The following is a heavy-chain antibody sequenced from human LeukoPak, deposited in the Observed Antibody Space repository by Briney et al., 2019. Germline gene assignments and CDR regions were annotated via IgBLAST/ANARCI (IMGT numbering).Heavy chain of an antibody. CDR3: ARDQYYDSKGWFDP. J-gene: IGHJ5*02. CDR2: IHTYNGHT. D-gene: IGHD3-22*01. CDR1: GYTFNSYG. Sequence: ASVKVSCKSSGYTFNSYGITWVRQASGQGLEWMGWIHTYNGHTNYAQKLQGRVTMTTDTSTSTAYMELRSLRSDDTAVYYCARDQYYDSKGWFDPWGQGTLVTVSS. V-gene: IGHV1-18*01.